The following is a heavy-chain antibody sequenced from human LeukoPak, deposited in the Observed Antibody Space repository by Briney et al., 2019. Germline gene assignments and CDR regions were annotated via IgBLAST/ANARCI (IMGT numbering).Heavy chain of an antibody. CDR1: GFTFCDYA. CDR3: TRAAAGTMVGWFDP. Sequence: PGRSLRLSCTASGFTFCDYAMSWVRQAPGKGLEWVGFIRSKAYGGTTGYAASVKGRFTISRDDSKSIAYLQMNSLKAEDTAVYYCTRAAAGTMVGWFDPWGQGTLVTVSS. V-gene: IGHV3-49*04. CDR2: IRSKAYGGTT. D-gene: IGHD6-13*01. J-gene: IGHJ5*02.